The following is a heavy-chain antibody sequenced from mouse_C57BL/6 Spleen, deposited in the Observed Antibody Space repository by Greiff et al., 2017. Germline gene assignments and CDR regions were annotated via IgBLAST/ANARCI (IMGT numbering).Heavy chain of an antibody. CDR1: GFTFSSYG. CDR3: ARVSNVGFDY. J-gene: IGHJ2*01. CDR2: ISSGGSYT. Sequence: EVKLVESGGDLVKPGGSLKLSCAASGFTFSSYGMSWVRQTPDKRLEWVATISSGGSYTYYPDSVKGRFTISRDNAKNTLYLQMSSLKSEDTAMYYCARVSNVGFDYWGQGTTLTVSS. V-gene: IGHV5-6*02. D-gene: IGHD2-5*01.